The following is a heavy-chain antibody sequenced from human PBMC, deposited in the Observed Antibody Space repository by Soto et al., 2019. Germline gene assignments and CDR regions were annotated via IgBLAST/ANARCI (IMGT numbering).Heavy chain of an antibody. D-gene: IGHD6-13*01. J-gene: IGHJ4*02. CDR3: AGLSSSWYYFDY. V-gene: IGHV4-59*01. Sequence: PSETLSLICTVSGGSISSYYWSWIRQPPGKGLEWIGYIYYSGSTNYNPSLKSRVTISVDTSKNQFSLELSSVTAADTAVYYCAGLSSSWYYFDYWGQGTLVTVSS. CDR2: IYYSGST. CDR1: GGSISSYY.